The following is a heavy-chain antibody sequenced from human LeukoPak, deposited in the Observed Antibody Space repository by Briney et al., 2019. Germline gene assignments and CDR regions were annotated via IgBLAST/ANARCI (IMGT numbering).Heavy chain of an antibody. CDR1: GYTFTNYY. J-gene: IGHJ4*02. Sequence: ASLKHSCKASGYTFTNYYVDCVRQAPGQRLECMGWIKPNSGVTDYEQKFQGRVTMTRDTYISTAYMELSRLRSDDTAVYYCESGGRLYDRSAYYHEYWGQGTLVTVSS. CDR3: ESGGRLYDRSAYYHEY. CDR2: IKPNSGVT. V-gene: IGHV1-2*02. D-gene: IGHD3-22*01.